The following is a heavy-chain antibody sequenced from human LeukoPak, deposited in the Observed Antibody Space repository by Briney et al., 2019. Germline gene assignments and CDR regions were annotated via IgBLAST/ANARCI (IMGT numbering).Heavy chain of an antibody. CDR3: ARHNTGNSYDCFHC. CDR1: GFTFSDYY. Sequence: GGSLRLSCAASGFTFSDYYMSWIRQAPGKGLEWVSYISSTGFTTYYADSVKGRFTISRDNAKNALYLQMNSLRAEDTAVYYCARHNTGNSYDCFHCWGQGTPVTVSS. CDR2: ISSTGFTT. V-gene: IGHV3-11*04. J-gene: IGHJ4*02. D-gene: IGHD4-23*01.